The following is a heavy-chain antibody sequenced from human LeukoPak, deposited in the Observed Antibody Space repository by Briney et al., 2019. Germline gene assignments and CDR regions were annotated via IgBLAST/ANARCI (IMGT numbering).Heavy chain of an antibody. D-gene: IGHD5-12*01. CDR2: IKQDGSEK. CDR3: ARTEVDGYSGYVDR. J-gene: IGHJ4*02. V-gene: IGHV3-7*01. CDR1: GFTFSSYW. Sequence: PGGSLRLSCAASGFTFSSYWMSWVRQAPGKGLEWVANIKQDGSEKYYVDSVKGRFTISRDNAKNSLYLQMNSLRAEDTAVYYCARTEVDGYSGYVDRWGQGTLVTVSS.